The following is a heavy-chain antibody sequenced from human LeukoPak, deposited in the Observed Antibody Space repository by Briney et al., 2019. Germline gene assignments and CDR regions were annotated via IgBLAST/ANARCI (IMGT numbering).Heavy chain of an antibody. CDR2: IYTGGST. CDR3: AVNLGIVATEAFEI. CDR1: GFTVSTNY. Sequence: PGGSLRLSCVGSGFTVSTNYMSWVRQAPGKGLEWVSVIYTGGSTKYADSVKGRATISRDNSKNTFYLQMNRLRVEDTAVYHCAVNLGIVATEAFEIWGRGTMVTISS. J-gene: IGHJ3*02. D-gene: IGHD7-27*01. V-gene: IGHV3-53*01.